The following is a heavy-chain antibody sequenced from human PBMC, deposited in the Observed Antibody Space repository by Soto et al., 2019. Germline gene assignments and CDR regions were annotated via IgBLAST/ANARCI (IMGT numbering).Heavy chain of an antibody. V-gene: IGHV3-66*01. CDR3: ARGKGELYY. CDR2: IYSGGST. Sequence: VLLRLSCTAAGGNGSSNYRSWVRQAPGKGLEWVSVIYSGGSTYYADSVKGRFTISRDNSKNTLYLQMNSLRAEDTAVYYCARGKGELYYWGQGTLVTVSS. J-gene: IGHJ4*02. CDR1: GGNGSSNY. D-gene: IGHD2-15*01.